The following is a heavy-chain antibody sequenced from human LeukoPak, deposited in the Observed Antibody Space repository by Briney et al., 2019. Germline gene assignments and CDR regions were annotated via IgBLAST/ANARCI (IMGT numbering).Heavy chain of an antibody. J-gene: IGHJ4*02. CDR2: IYYSGST. CDR3: AETTGTTLPFGY. CDR1: GGSISSSSYY. Sequence: SETLSLTCTVSGGSISSSSYYWGWIRQPPGKGLEWIGSIYYSGSTYYNPSLKSRVTISVDTSKNQFSLKLSSVTAADTAVYYCAETTGTTLPFGYWGQGTLVTVSS. V-gene: IGHV4-39*01. D-gene: IGHD1-1*01.